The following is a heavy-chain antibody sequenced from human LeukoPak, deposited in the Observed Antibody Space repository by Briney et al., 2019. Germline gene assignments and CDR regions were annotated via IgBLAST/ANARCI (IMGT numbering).Heavy chain of an antibody. D-gene: IGHD1-26*01. CDR2: INPNSGGT. CDR1: GYTFTGYY. CDR3: ARESDGEWELLPYFDY. V-gene: IGHV1-2*02. J-gene: IGHJ4*02. Sequence: ASVKVSCKASGYTFTGYYMHWVRQAPGQGLEWMGWINPNSGGTNYAQKFQGRVTMTRDTSISTAYMELSRLRSDDTAVYYCARESDGEWELLPYFDYWGQGTLVTVSS.